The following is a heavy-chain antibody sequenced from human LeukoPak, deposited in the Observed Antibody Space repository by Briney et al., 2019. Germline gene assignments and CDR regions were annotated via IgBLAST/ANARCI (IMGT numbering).Heavy chain of an antibody. CDR1: GFTVSSNY. J-gene: IGHJ4*02. V-gene: IGHV3-66*02. D-gene: IGHD3-22*01. Sequence: GGSLRLSCAASGFTVSSNYMSWVRQAPGKGLEWVSVIYSGGGTYYADSVKGRFTISRDNSKNTLYLQMNSLRAEDTAVYYCAREVPYYYDSSGYYIGDWGQGTLVTVSS. CDR2: IYSGGGT. CDR3: AREVPYYYDSSGYYIGD.